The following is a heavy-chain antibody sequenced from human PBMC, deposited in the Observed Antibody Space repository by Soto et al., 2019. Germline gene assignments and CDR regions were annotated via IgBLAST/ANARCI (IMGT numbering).Heavy chain of an antibody. CDR1: GFTFSSYG. D-gene: IGHD6-25*01. CDR3: TRGESSDPFHY. Sequence: QVQLVESGGGVVQPGRSLRLSCAASGFTSGFTFSSYGMHWVRQAPGKGLEWVALIWYDGSSKFYADSVRGRFTISRDNSKNTVDLQMNSLREEDTAVYYYTRGESSDPFHYWGQGTLVTVSS. J-gene: IGHJ4*02. CDR2: IWYDGSSK. V-gene: IGHV3-33*01.